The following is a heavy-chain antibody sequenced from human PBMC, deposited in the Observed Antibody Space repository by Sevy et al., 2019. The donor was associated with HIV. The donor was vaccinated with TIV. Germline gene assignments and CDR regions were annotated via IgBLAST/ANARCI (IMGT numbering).Heavy chain of an antibody. CDR3: ARDHKSIVGALDY. V-gene: IGHV3-21*01. Sequence: GGSLRLSCAASGFTFSSYSMNWVRQAPGKGLEWVSSISSSSSYIYYADSVKGRFTISRDNAENSLYLQMNSLRAEDTAVYYCARDHKSIVGALDYWGQGTLVTVSS. J-gene: IGHJ4*02. D-gene: IGHD1-26*01. CDR2: ISSSSSYI. CDR1: GFTFSSYS.